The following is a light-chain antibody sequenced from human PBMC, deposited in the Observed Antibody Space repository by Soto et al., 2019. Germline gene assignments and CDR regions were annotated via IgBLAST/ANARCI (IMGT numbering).Light chain of an antibody. V-gene: IGKV3-15*01. CDR1: QSVSNN. CDR2: YAS. Sequence: EVLMTQSPATLSVSPGDTATLSCRASQSVSNNLAWYQQKPGQAPRLLIYYASTRATDVPARFSGSGSGTEFTISISSLQSEDFALYYCQQYNNWPPITFGQGTRLEIK. J-gene: IGKJ5*01. CDR3: QQYNNWPPIT.